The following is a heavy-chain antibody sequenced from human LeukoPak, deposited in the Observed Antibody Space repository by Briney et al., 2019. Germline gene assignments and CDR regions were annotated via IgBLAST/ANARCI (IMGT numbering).Heavy chain of an antibody. CDR2: ISGSGAST. J-gene: IGHJ4*02. D-gene: IGHD3-9*01. V-gene: IGHV3-23*01. Sequence: GGSLRLSCAASGFTFSIYAMSWVRQAPGKGLEWVSAISGSGASTYYADSVKGRFTISRDNAKNSLYLQMNSLRAEDTAVYYCARDPVLRYFDWLFYSDYWGQGTLVTVSS. CDR3: ARDPVLRYFDWLFYSDY. CDR1: GFTFSIYA.